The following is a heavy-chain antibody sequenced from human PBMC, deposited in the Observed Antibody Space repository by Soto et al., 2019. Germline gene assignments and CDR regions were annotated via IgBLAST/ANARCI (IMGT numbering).Heavy chain of an antibody. Sequence: QVQLVESGGGVVQPGRSLRLSCAASGFTFSSYAMHWVRQAPGKGLEWVAVISYDGSNKYYADSVKGRFTISRDNSKNTRYLQMNSLRAEDTAVYYCARDDGELVDYWGQGTLVTVSS. J-gene: IGHJ4*02. CDR1: GFTFSSYA. D-gene: IGHD3-10*01. V-gene: IGHV3-30-3*01. CDR2: ISYDGSNK. CDR3: ARDDGELVDY.